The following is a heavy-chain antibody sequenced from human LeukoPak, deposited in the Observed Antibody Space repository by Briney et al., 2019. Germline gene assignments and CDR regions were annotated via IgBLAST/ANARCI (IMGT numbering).Heavy chain of an antibody. CDR2: ISSSSSTI. J-gene: IGHJ4*02. V-gene: IGHV3-48*04. CDR1: GFTFSSYS. Sequence: GGSLRLSCAASGFTFSSYSMNWVRQAPGKGLEWVSYISSSSSTIYYADSVKGRFTISRDNAKNSLYLQMNSLRAEDTAVYYCARGPWRYYFDYWGQGTLVTVSS. CDR3: ARGPWRYYFDY.